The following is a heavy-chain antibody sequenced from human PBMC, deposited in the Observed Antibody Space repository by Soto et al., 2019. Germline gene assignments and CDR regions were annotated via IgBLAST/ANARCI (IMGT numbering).Heavy chain of an antibody. V-gene: IGHV3-7*01. CDR3: ARERATYIGFDP. CDR1: VFSFINFW. D-gene: IGHD2-2*02. CDR2: INLGGTEK. Sequence: GGSLRLSCAASVFSFINFWMTWVRQVPGKGLEWVANINLGGTEKYHADSVKGRFTISRDNAKNSLHLQMNNLRAEDTALYYCARERATYIGFDPWGQGTLVTVSS. J-gene: IGHJ5*02.